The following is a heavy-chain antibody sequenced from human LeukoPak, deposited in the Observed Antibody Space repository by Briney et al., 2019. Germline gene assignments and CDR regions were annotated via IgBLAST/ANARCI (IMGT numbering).Heavy chain of an antibody. D-gene: IGHD5-18*01. CDR2: ISYDGSNK. CDR3: TKDRAVGGYSYGRHFDY. V-gene: IGHV3-30-3*01. J-gene: IGHJ4*02. CDR1: GFTFSSYA. Sequence: GGSLRLSCAASGFTFSSYAMHWVRQAPGKGLEWVAVISYDGSNKYYADSVKGRFTISRDNSKNTLYLQMNSLRAEDTAVYYCTKDRAVGGYSYGRHFDYWGQGTLVTVSS.